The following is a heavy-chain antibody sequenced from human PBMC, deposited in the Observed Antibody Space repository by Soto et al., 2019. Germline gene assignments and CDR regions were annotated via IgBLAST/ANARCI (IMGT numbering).Heavy chain of an antibody. CDR3: AGRCDGTNCLAHFDY. V-gene: IGHV1-69*06. CDR2: IIPIFGTP. J-gene: IGHJ4*02. CDR1: GGTLNNYV. Sequence: SVKVSCKASGGTLNNYVINWVRQAPGQGLEWMAGIIPIFGTPNYAQKFQGRVTITADKSTSTAYMELNSLRSEDTAVYYCAGRCDGTNCLAHFDYWGQGTMVAVFS. D-gene: IGHD2-2*01.